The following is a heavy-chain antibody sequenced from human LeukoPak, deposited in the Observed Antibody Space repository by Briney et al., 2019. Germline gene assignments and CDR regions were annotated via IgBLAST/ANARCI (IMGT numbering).Heavy chain of an antibody. CDR1: GFTFSNFA. J-gene: IGHJ6*02. CDR2: ISGSGGST. CDR3: GKVHDFWSGYHDGMDV. Sequence: GGSLRLSCAASGFTFSNFAMSWVRQAPGKGLEWVSAISGSGGSTYYADSVKGRFTISRANSKTPLYQQMISLRAEDTAVYYCGKVHDFWSGYHDGMDVWGQGTTVTVSS. V-gene: IGHV3-23*01. D-gene: IGHD3-3*01.